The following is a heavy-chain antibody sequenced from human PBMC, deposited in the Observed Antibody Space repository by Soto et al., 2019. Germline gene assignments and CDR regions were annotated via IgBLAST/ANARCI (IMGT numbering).Heavy chain of an antibody. V-gene: IGHV3-23*01. J-gene: IGHJ4*02. Sequence: EVKLWESGGGLVLPGGSLRLSCEASGFTFSNFGMSWVRQAPGKGLEWVSGLTGNGGTTYYADSVKGRFTISRDNSKNTLSLQMNSLRVDDTAVYYFARGGQYQQPYQFDFWGQGTLVTVSS. D-gene: IGHD2-2*01. CDR2: LTGNGGTT. CDR3: ARGGQYQQPYQFDF. CDR1: GFTFSNFG.